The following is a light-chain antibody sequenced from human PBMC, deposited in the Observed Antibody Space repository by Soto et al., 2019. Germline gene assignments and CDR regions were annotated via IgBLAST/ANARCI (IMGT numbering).Light chain of an antibody. J-gene: IGKJ3*01. CDR1: QGISSY. CDR2: SAS. V-gene: IGKV1-9*01. Sequence: DIQMTQSPSTLSASVGDRVTITCRASQGISSYLAWYQQKPGTAPKLLIYSASTLQSGVPSRFSGSASGAEFTLTISSLQPEDFATYYCQQFATYPKSFGPGTKVDI. CDR3: QQFATYPKS.